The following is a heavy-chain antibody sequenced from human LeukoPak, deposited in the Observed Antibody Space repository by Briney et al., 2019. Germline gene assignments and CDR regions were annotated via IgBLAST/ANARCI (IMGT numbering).Heavy chain of an antibody. CDR1: GYTFVSYG. J-gene: IGHJ4*02. CDR3: ARDDCTNGVCYCGVY. D-gene: IGHD2-8*01. Sequence: GASVKVSCKASGYTFVSYGINWLQQAPGQGLEWMGWISAYDGNTNYAQNLQGSVTMTTDTSTSTAYMELRSLRYDDTAVYYCARDDCTNGVCYCGVYWGQGTLVTVSS. CDR2: ISAYDGNT. V-gene: IGHV1-18*01.